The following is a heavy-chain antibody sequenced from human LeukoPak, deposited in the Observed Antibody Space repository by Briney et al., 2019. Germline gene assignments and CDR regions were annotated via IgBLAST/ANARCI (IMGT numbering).Heavy chain of an antibody. Sequence: SETLSPTCTVSGGSITSYYWSWIRQPAGKGLEWIGRIYTSGSTNYNPSLKSRVTMSVDTSKNQFSLKLISVTAADTAVYYCARDRGYCSSTSCYTDWFDPWGQGTLVTVSS. CDR2: IYTSGST. V-gene: IGHV4-4*07. J-gene: IGHJ5*02. CDR1: GGSITSYY. D-gene: IGHD2-2*02. CDR3: ARDRGYCSSTSCYTDWFDP.